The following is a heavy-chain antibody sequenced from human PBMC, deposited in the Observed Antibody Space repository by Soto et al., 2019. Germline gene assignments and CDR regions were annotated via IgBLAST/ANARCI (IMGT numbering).Heavy chain of an antibody. CDR3: AHKGGRGAGMDV. Sequence: QITLKESGPTLVKPTQTLTLTCTFSGFSVSTSGVGVAWIRQPPGKALEWLALIYWEGDERYSPFLQSRVTITKDTTKTQVVLKMTNMDPVDTATYYCAHKGGRGAGMDVWGQGTTVTVSS. CDR1: GFSVSTSGVG. V-gene: IGHV2-5*02. J-gene: IGHJ6*02. D-gene: IGHD2-15*01. CDR2: IYWEGDE.